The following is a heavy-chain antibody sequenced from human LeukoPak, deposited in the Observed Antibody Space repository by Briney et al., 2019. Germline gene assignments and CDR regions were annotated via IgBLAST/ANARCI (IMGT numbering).Heavy chain of an antibody. J-gene: IGHJ4*02. Sequence: SETLSLTCAVYGGSFSGYYWGWIRQPPGKGLEWIGSISHSGSPYYNPSLKSRVTISVDTSKNQFSLKLSSVTAADTAVYYCAREVGATTDFDYWGQGTLVTVSS. D-gene: IGHD1-26*01. CDR2: ISHSGSP. V-gene: IGHV4-34*01. CDR1: GGSFSGYY. CDR3: AREVGATTDFDY.